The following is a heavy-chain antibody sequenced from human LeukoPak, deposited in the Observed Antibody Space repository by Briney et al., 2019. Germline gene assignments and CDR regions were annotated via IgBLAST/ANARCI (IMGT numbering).Heavy chain of an antibody. Sequence: GXSLRLSCAASGFTFSSYAMSWVRQAPGKGVEWVSAISGSGGSKYYADSVKGRFTISRDNSKNTLYLQMNSLRAEDTAVYYCAKDLLVYDYWGQGTLVTVSS. CDR2: ISGSGGSK. V-gene: IGHV3-23*01. CDR3: AKDLLVYDY. CDR1: GFTFSSYA. J-gene: IGHJ4*02.